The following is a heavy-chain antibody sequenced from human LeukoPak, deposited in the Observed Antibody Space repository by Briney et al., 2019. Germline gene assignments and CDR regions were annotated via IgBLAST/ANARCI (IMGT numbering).Heavy chain of an antibody. J-gene: IGHJ5*02. CDR2: IIPIFGTA. CDR3: AKGLWFGELSWFDP. CDR1: GGTFSSYA. Sequence: SVKVSCKASGGTFSSYAISWVRQAPGQGLEWMGGIIPIFGTANYAQKFQGRVTITADESTSTAYMELSSLRSEDTAVYYCAKGLWFGELSWFDPWGQGTLVTVSS. V-gene: IGHV1-69*01. D-gene: IGHD3-10*01.